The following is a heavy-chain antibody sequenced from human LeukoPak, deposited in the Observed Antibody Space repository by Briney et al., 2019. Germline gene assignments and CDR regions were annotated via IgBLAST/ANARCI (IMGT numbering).Heavy chain of an antibody. J-gene: IGHJ5*02. CDR2: IYYSGGT. CDR3: ASSHYDFWCGLKPNWSDP. Sequence: RPSETLSLTCTVSGGSISSYYWSWIRQPPGKGLEWIGYIYYSGGTNYNPSLKSRVTISVDTSKNQFSLKLSSVTAADTAVYYCASSHYDFWCGLKPNWSDPWGQGTLVTVSS. V-gene: IGHV4-59*01. D-gene: IGHD3-3*01. CDR1: GGSISSYY.